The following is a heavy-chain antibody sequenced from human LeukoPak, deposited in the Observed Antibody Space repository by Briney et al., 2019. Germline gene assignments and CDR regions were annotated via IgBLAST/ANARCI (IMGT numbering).Heavy chain of an antibody. D-gene: IGHD3-10*01. CDR2: LSDRT. J-gene: IGHJ5*02. Sequence: GGSLRLSCTASGFPFIDYSMNWVRQAPGKGLEWVSTLSDRTYYADSVQGRFTISRDNSKNTLYLQMDSLRTDDTAEYFCARSRGPGSHWFDPWGQGTLVTVSS. V-gene: IGHV3-23*01. CDR3: ARSRGPGSHWFDP. CDR1: GFPFIDYS.